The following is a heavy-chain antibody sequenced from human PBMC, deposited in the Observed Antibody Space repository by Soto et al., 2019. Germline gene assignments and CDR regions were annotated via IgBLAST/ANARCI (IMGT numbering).Heavy chain of an antibody. CDR3: ARGNGVVVTAMKDY. V-gene: IGHV1-18*01. D-gene: IGHD2-21*02. CDR2: ISAYNGNT. J-gene: IGHJ4*02. Sequence: QVQLVQSGAEVKKPGASVKVSCKASGYTFNSYGFSWVRQAPGQGLEWMGWISAYNGNTKSALKFKGRVTLTTDTSTSTAHMELRSLRSDDTAVYYCARGNGVVVTAMKDYWGQGTLVTVSS. CDR1: GYTFNSYG.